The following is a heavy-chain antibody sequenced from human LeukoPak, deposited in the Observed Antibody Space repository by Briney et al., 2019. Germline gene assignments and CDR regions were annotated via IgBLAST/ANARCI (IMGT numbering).Heavy chain of an antibody. CDR1: GDSVSSNSVA. J-gene: IGHJ3*02. CDR3: ARHHWVLPVLNTFGGVIVLGAFDI. D-gene: IGHD3-16*02. Sequence: SQTLSLTCAISGDSVSSNSVAWNWIRQSPSRDLEWLVNTYYRSKWYNDYSLSVKSRITINQDTSKNQFSLQLNSVTPEDTAVYYCARHHWVLPVLNTFGGVIVLGAFDIWGEGRMVTVSS. CDR2: TYYRSKWYN. V-gene: IGHV6-1*01.